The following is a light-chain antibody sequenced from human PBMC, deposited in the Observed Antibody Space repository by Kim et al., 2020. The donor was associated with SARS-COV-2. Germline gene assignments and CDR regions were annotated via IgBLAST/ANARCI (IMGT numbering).Light chain of an antibody. J-gene: IGKJ1*01. V-gene: IGKV1-27*01. CDR2: GAS. Sequence: ASVGETITIACRGRRVISDYVAWYQQRPGKVPKLLIYGASVLQSGAPSRFSGSGSGRVFTLTISRLQPEDVGTYYCQKYNNAPRTFGQGTKVDIK. CDR3: QKYNNAPRT. CDR1: RVISDY.